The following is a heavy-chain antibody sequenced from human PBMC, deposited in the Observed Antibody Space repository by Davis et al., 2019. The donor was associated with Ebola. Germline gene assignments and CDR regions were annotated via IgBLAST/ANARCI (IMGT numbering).Heavy chain of an antibody. CDR3: ASSGIAARYYYYGMDV. CDR1: GYTFTGYY. V-gene: IGHV1-45*02. CDR2: ITPFNGNT. D-gene: IGHD6-6*01. Sequence: SVKVSCKASGYTFTGYYMHWVRQAPGQALEWMGWITPFNGNTNYAQKFQDRVTITRDRSMSTAYMELSSLRSEDTAMYYCASSGIAARYYYYGMDVWGKGTTVTVSS. J-gene: IGHJ6*04.